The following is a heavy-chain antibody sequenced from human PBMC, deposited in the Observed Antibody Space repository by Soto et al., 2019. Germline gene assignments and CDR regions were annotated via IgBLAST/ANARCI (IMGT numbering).Heavy chain of an antibody. CDR1: GYTFADFA. CDR3: AREGAHYAPFDL. D-gene: IGHD3-16*01. J-gene: IGHJ4*02. Sequence: QAQLVQSGAEAKQPGASVRVSCKASGYTFADFALHWVRQAPGPGLEWMGWINVGNGNTGYSRKVQGRVTNDRDMSATTAYIQVTSLTSEDTAIYYCAREGAHYAPFDLWGQGTLVTVSS. CDR2: INVGNGNT. V-gene: IGHV1-3*01.